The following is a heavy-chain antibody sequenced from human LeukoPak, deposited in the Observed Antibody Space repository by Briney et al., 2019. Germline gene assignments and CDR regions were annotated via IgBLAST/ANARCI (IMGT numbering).Heavy chain of an antibody. J-gene: IGHJ4*02. CDR3: ARDRASAVTTFFDY. Sequence: PSETLFLTCTVSGGSFSSNNYYWGWIRQPPGKGLEWIGSIYYSGSTYNNPSLKSRVTISVDTTKNQFSLKLTSVTAADTAVYYCARDRASAVTTFFDYWGQGTLVTVSS. CDR2: IYYSGST. CDR1: GGSFSSNNYY. V-gene: IGHV4-39*02. D-gene: IGHD4-17*01.